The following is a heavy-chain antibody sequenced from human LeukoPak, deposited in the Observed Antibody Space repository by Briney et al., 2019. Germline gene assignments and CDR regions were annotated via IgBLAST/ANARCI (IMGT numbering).Heavy chain of an antibody. D-gene: IGHD1-26*01. CDR2: ISGSGGSI. CDR3: ARDGEVGVGRWFDP. Sequence: GGSLRLSCAASGFTFSSYAMSWVRQAPGKGLEWVSAISGSGGSIYYADSVKGRFTFSRDNAKNSLSLQMNSLRAEDTAVYYCARDGEVGVGRWFDPWGQGTLVTVSS. CDR1: GFTFSSYA. V-gene: IGHV3-23*01. J-gene: IGHJ5*02.